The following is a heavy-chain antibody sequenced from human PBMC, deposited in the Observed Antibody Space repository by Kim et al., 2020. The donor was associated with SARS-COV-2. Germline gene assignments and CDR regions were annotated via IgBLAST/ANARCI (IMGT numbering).Heavy chain of an antibody. D-gene: IGHD6-19*01. Sequence: GGCLRLSCAASGFTFSSYAMNWVRQAPGKGLEWVSVISASGISTCYADSVKGRFIISRDNSKNTLYLQMNGLRDEDTAVYYCAKASEQWLANSDYWGQGTLVTVSS. CDR1: GFTFSSYA. V-gene: IGHV3-23*01. J-gene: IGHJ4*02. CDR2: ISASGIST. CDR3: AKASEQWLANSDY.